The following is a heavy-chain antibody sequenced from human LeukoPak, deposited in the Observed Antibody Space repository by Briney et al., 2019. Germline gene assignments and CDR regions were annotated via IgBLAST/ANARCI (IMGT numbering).Heavy chain of an antibody. J-gene: IGHJ6*03. Sequence: GGSLRLSCAASGFTFSNYGMNWVRQAPGKGLEWVSSISSSSTYIYYADSVKGRFTISRDNAKNSLYLQMNSLRAEDTAVYYCAKSSGWNYYYYYMDVWGKGTTVIASS. V-gene: IGHV3-21*01. D-gene: IGHD6-19*01. CDR3: AKSSGWNYYYYYMDV. CDR1: GFTFSNYG. CDR2: ISSSSTYI.